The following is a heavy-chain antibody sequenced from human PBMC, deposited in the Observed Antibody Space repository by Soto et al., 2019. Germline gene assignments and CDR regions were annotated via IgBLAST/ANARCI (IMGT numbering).Heavy chain of an antibody. J-gene: IGHJ3*02. CDR1: GGSISSYY. D-gene: IGHD2-15*01. V-gene: IGHV4-59*08. Sequence: PSDTLSLTCTVSGGSISSYYWSWIRQPPGKGLEWIGYIYYSGSTNYNPSLKSRVTISVDTSKNQFSLKLSSVTAADTAVYYCARRDDGCSGGSCFSKLIDAFDIWGQGTMVPVSS. CDR3: ARRDDGCSGGSCFSKLIDAFDI. CDR2: IYYSGST.